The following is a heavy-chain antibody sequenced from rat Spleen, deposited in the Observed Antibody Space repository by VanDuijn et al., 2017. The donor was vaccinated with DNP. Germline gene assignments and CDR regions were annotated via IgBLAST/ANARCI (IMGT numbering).Heavy chain of an antibody. Sequence: EVQLVESGGGLVQPGRSLKLSCAASGLTFSDYNMAWVRQAPKKGLEWVATISYDGSRTYYRDSVKGRFTISRDNAKSTLYLQMESLRSEDTATYYCASLNNYNWFAYWGQGTLVTVSS. J-gene: IGHJ3*01. CDR2: ISYDGSRT. CDR1: GLTFSDYN. D-gene: IGHD1-10*01. CDR3: ASLNNYNWFAY. V-gene: IGHV5-7*01.